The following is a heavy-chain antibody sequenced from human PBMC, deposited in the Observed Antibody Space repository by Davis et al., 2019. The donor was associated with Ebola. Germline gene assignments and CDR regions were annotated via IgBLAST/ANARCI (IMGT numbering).Heavy chain of an antibody. CDR2: IKQDGSEK. CDR3: ARQITIFGVLPENGGFDP. D-gene: IGHD3-3*01. Sequence: GESLKISCAASGFTFSSYAMHWVRQAPGKGLEWVANIKQDGSEKYYVDSVKGRFTISRDNAKNSLYLQMNSLRAEDTAVYYCARQITIFGVLPENGGFDPWGQGTLVTVSS. V-gene: IGHV3-7*01. CDR1: GFTFSSYA. J-gene: IGHJ5*02.